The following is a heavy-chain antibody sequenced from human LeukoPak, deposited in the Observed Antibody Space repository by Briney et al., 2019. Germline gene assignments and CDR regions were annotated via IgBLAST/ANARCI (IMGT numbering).Heavy chain of an antibody. CDR1: GGSFSGYY. CDR2: INHSGST. CDR3: ARERGRSYGSVPYYYYYMDV. J-gene: IGHJ6*03. V-gene: IGHV4-34*01. D-gene: IGHD5-18*01. Sequence: SETLSLTCAVYGGSFSGYYWSWIRQPPGKGLEWIGEINHSGSTNYNPSLKSRVTISVDTSKNQSSLKLGSVTAADTAVYYCARERGRSYGSVPYYYYYMDVWGKGTTVTISS.